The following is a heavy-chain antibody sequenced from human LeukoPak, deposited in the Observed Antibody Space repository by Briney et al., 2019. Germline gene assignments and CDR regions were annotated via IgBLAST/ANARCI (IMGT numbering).Heavy chain of an antibody. CDR2: ISSSSSYI. V-gene: IGHV3-21*01. CDR1: GFTFISYS. D-gene: IGHD5-18*01. CDR3: ARGLIEYSFWFDP. Sequence: GSLRLSCAASGFTFISYSMNCVRQAPGKEREWVSSISSSSSYIYYADSVKGRFTISRDNAKNSLYLQMNSLRAEDTAVYYCARGLIEYSFWFDPWGQGTLVTVSS. J-gene: IGHJ5*02.